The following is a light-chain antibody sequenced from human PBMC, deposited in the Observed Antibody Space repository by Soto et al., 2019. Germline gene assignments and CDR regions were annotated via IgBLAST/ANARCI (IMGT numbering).Light chain of an antibody. CDR3: QHYNSYSEA. CDR1: QTISSW. Sequence: DIKMTQSPSTLSGYVGDRGTITCRASQTISSWLAWYQQKPGKAPKLLIYKASTLKSGVPSRFSGSGSGTEFTLTISSLQPDDFATYYCQHYNSYSEAFGQGAKV. CDR2: KAS. J-gene: IGKJ1*01. V-gene: IGKV1-5*03.